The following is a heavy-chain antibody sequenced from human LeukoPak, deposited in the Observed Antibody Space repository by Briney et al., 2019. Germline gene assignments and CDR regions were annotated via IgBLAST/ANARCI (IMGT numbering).Heavy chain of an antibody. CDR2: TSFDGSYK. D-gene: IGHD3-22*01. CDR3: TKAFSGYLVSFEY. CDR1: GLTFSSYA. J-gene: IGHJ4*02. V-gene: IGHV3-30*04. Sequence: GGSLRLSCSASGLTFSSYAMHWVRQAPGKGLEWVAITSFDGSYKNYADSVKGRFTISRDNSKNRLYLQMNSLRAEDTAVYYCTKAFSGYLVSFEYWGQGTLVTVSS.